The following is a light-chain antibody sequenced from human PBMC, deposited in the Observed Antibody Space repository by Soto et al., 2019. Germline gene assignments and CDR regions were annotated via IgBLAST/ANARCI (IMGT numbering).Light chain of an antibody. J-gene: IGLJ3*02. CDR1: SNNVGSYNF. Sequence: QSALTQPASVSGSRGQSITMSCTGTSNNVGSYNFVSWYRQYPGKAPELIIYEVSQRPSTFFNRFSGSKSGNTASLTISGLQSDDEADYYCCSYAGNNALVFGGGTKVTVL. V-gene: IGLV2-23*02. CDR2: EVS. CDR3: CSYAGNNALV.